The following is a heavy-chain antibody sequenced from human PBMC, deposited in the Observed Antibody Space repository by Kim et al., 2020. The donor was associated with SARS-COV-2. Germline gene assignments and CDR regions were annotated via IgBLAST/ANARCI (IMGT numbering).Heavy chain of an antibody. CDR3: ARDPYDILTGYYYGMDV. Sequence: RKSRLPISVDTSKNQFSLKLSSVTAADTAVYYCARDPYDILTGYYYGMDVWGQGTTVTVSS. J-gene: IGHJ6*02. D-gene: IGHD3-9*01. V-gene: IGHV4-59*01.